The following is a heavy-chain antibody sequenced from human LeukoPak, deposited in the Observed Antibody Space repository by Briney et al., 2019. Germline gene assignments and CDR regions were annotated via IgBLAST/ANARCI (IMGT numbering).Heavy chain of an antibody. J-gene: IGHJ4*02. CDR2: TNPSVGTT. V-gene: IGHV1-46*01. CDR1: GYTSTRYY. CDR3: ARGPENYYYFDY. D-gene: IGHD1-14*01. Sequence: GASVKVSCKASGYTSTRYYMHWVRQAPGQRLEWMGMTNPSVGTTGHAQKFQGRVTVTRDTSTSTVYMEMSSLRSEDTAVYYCARGPENYYYFDYWGQGTLVTVSS.